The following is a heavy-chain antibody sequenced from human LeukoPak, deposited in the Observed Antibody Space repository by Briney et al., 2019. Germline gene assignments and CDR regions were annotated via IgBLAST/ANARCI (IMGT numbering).Heavy chain of an antibody. D-gene: IGHD3-10*01. CDR2: IYYSGST. CDR1: GAAISSYY. Sequence: SETLSLTCTVTGAAISSYYWSWIRQPPGKGLEWIGYIYYSGSTKYNPSLTSRVSISADTSKTQFSLKLSSVLAGDTAVYYCARVFDSGSQAYFYYMDVWGKETTVTISS. J-gene: IGHJ6*03. V-gene: IGHV4-59*01. CDR3: ARVFDSGSQAYFYYMDV.